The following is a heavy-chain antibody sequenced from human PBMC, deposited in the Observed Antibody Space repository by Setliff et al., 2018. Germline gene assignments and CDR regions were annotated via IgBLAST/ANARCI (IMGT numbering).Heavy chain of an antibody. CDR3: TTDCSGARCSS. J-gene: IGHJ5*02. D-gene: IGHD2-15*01. CDR1: GFTFSSYS. CDR2: IKSKTDGGTT. Sequence: PGGSLRLSCVASGFTFSSYSMNWVRQAPGKGLEWVGRIKSKTDGGTTDYAAPVKGRFTISRDDSENTLYLQLNSLKTEDTAVYYCTTDCSGARCSSWGQGKLVTVSS. V-gene: IGHV3-15*01.